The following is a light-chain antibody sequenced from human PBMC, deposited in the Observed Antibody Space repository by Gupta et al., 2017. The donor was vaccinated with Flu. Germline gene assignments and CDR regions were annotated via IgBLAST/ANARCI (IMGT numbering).Light chain of an antibody. CDR1: SSDVGGYDY. V-gene: IGLV2-14*01. Sequence: QSALTQPASVSGSPGQSITISCPGTSSDVGGYDYVSWYQQHPGKAPKLMIYEVSNRPSGVSNHFSGSKSGNTASLTISGLQAEDEADYYCSSYSSSTSWVFGGGTKLTVL. CDR2: EVS. J-gene: IGLJ3*02. CDR3: SSYSSSTSWV.